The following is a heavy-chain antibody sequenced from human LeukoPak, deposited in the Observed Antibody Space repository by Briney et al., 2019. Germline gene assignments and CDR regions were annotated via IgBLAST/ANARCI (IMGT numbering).Heavy chain of an antibody. V-gene: IGHV3-30*04. Sequence: GGSLRLSCAASGFTYTKHAMHWVRQAPGKGLEWVAVISYDGSNKKYADSVKGRFTISRDNSKNTLYLQMNSLRAEDTAVYYCARGVGATLLGYWGQGTLVTVSS. CDR1: GFTYTKHA. CDR2: ISYDGSNK. CDR3: ARGVGATLLGY. J-gene: IGHJ4*02. D-gene: IGHD1-26*01.